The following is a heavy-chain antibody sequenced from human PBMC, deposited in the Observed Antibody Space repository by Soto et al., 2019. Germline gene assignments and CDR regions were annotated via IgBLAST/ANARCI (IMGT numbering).Heavy chain of an antibody. CDR1: GFTFSNFW. CDR3: VRYAAP. J-gene: IGHJ5*02. D-gene: IGHD6-25*01. Sequence: EVQVVESGGGLVQPGGSLRLSCVASGFTFSNFWVHWVRQAPGKGLVWVSRINGDGSTTNYADSVKGRFTISRDNAKNTVYLQMNSLRAEDTAMYYCVRYAAPWGQGTLVTVSS. V-gene: IGHV3-74*01. CDR2: INGDGSTT.